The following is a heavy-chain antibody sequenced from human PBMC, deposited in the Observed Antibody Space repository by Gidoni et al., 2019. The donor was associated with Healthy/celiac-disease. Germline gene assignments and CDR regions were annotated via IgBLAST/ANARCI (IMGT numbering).Heavy chain of an antibody. CDR2: IYDSGST. CDR1: GCSIRSSSYY. D-gene: IGHD1-26*01. J-gene: IGHJ4*02. Sequence: QLQLQESGPGLVKPSETLSLTCTVSGCSIRSSSYYWGWIRQPPGKGLEWSGSIYDSGSTYYNPSLKSRVTISVDTSKNQFSLKLSSVTAADTAVYYCARGVYLWELMPPYFDYWGQGTLVTVSS. V-gene: IGHV4-39*01. CDR3: ARGVYLWELMPPYFDY.